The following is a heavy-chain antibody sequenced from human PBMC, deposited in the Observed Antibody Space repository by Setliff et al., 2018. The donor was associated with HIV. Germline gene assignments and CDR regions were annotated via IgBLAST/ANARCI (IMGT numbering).Heavy chain of an antibody. J-gene: IGHJ3*02. Sequence: ASVKVSCKASGYTFSSYDINWVRQATGQGLEWMGWMNPNSGNTGYAQKFQGRVTMTRNTYISTAYMELRRLKSKDTAVYYCARDDREGRPYYYESSGFSPDAFDIWGQGTMVTVSS. CDR3: ARDDREGRPYYYESSGFSPDAFDI. V-gene: IGHV1-8*02. CDR1: GYTFSSYD. CDR2: MNPNSGNT. D-gene: IGHD3-22*01.